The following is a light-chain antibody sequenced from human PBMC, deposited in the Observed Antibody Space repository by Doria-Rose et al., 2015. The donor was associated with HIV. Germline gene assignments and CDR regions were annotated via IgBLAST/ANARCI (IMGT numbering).Light chain of an antibody. J-gene: IGKJ1*01. CDR3: HQYGTSWT. CDR1: QSFSSTY. V-gene: IGKV3-20*01. CDR2: DGS. Sequence: EIVLTQSPGTLSLSPGERDTLSCRASQSFSSTYLAWYQQKPGQAPSLLIYDGSTRATGIPDRFSASGSGTDFTLTINRLEPEDLALYYCHQYGTSWTFGQGTKVEI.